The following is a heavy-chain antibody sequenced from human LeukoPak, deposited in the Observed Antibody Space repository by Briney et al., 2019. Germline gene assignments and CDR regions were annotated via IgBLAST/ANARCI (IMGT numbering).Heavy chain of an antibody. CDR3: ARGPLGGESFDI. V-gene: IGHV1-69*02. D-gene: IGHD3-16*01. CDR2: IIPILGIA. Sequence: ASVKVSCKASGGTFSSYTISWVRQAPGQGLEWMGRIIPILGIANYAQKFQGRVTITADKSTSTAYMELSSLRSEDTAVYYCARGPLGGESFDIWGQGTMVTVSS. J-gene: IGHJ3*02. CDR1: GGTFSSYT.